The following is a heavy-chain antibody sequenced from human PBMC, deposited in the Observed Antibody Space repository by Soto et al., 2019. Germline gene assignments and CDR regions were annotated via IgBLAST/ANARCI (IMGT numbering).Heavy chain of an antibody. CDR2: ISWKDEK. J-gene: IGHJ4*02. CDR3: AHRYGGNYFRWYFDS. V-gene: IGHV2-5*01. D-gene: IGHD4-17*01. Sequence: SGPTLVNPTPPLQVTCTFSGFSLSTSGAGVGWIRQSPGKAPEWLALISWKDEKRYNPGLKSRLPTTKDTSKNQVVLTMTDLDPVDTATYFCAHRYGGNYFRWYFDSWGQGTLVTVSS. CDR1: GFSLSTSGAG.